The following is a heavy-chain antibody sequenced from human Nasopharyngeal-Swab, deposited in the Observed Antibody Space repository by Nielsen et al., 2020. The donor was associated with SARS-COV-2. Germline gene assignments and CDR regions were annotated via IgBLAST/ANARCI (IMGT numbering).Heavy chain of an antibody. V-gene: IGHV1-69*01. D-gene: IGHD6-19*01. Sequence: WVRQAPGQGLEWMGGIIPIFGTANYAQKFQGRVTITADESMSTAYMELSSLRSEDTAVYYCARSVWAESSGWFPGWFDPWGQGTLVTVSS. CDR3: ARSVWAESSGWFPGWFDP. CDR2: IIPIFGTA. J-gene: IGHJ5*02.